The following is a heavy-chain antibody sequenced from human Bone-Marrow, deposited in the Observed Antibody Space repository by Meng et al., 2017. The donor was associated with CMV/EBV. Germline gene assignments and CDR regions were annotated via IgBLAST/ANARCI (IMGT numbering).Heavy chain of an antibody. D-gene: IGHD3-3*02. J-gene: IGHJ4*02. V-gene: IGHV3-30*04. CDR3: ARDLFAWAFRSTPFDF. Sequence: GGTLRLSCAASGFFFSDYAMHWVRQAPGKGLEWVAVISPDGSKNHYADAVKGRFTISRDRSKSALYLQMTSLNAEDTAVYYCARDLFAWAFRSTPFDFWGQGTMVTVSS. CDR1: GFFFSDYA. CDR2: ISPDGSKN.